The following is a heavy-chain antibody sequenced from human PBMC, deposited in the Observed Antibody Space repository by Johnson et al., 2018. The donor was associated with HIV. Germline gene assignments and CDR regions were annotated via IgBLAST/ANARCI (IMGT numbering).Heavy chain of an antibody. Sequence: QVQLVESGGGVVQPGRSLRLSCVASGFRFSSYAVHWVRQAPGKGLEWVAFIRYDGFNKYFADSVKGRFTISRDNSKNTLHLQMNSLRAEDTAVYYCAKEDPVRGYSGYVDAFDIWGQGTMVTVSS. CDR1: GFRFSSYA. V-gene: IGHV3-30*02. D-gene: IGHD5-12*01. J-gene: IGHJ3*02. CDR3: AKEDPVRGYSGYVDAFDI. CDR2: IRYDGFNK.